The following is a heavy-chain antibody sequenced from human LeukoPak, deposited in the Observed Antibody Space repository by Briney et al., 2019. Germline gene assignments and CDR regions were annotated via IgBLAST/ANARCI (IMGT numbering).Heavy chain of an antibody. CDR1: GYTFTGYY. J-gene: IGHJ6*02. D-gene: IGHD6-19*01. Sequence: ASVKVSCKASGYTFTGYYMHWVRQAPGQGLEWMGRINPNSGGTNYAQKFQGRVTMTRDTSISTAYMELSRLRSDDTAVYYCARSQGYSSGWYRHYYYGMDVWGQGTTVTVSS. CDR2: INPNSGGT. CDR3: ARSQGYSSGWYRHYYYGMDV. V-gene: IGHV1-2*06.